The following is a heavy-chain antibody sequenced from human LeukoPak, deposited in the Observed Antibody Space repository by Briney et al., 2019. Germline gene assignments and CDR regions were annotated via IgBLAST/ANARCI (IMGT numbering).Heavy chain of an antibody. CDR2: IYYSGST. CDR1: GGSISSSSYY. D-gene: IGHD6-19*01. Sequence: SETLSLTCTVSGGSISSSSYYWGWLRQPPGQGLEWIGSIYYSGSTYYNPSLKSRVTISVDTSKNQFSLKLSSVTAADTAVYYCARGQQWLSLGAFDIWGQGTMVTVSS. V-gene: IGHV4-39*01. J-gene: IGHJ3*02. CDR3: ARGQQWLSLGAFDI.